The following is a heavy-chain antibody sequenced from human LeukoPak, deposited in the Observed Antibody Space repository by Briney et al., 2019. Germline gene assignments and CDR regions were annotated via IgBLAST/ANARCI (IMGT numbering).Heavy chain of an antibody. CDR2: IYYSGST. CDR3: ARDRTGGYGY. Sequence: SETLSLTCTVSGGSISSSSYYWGWIRHPPGKGLEWIGSIYYSGSTYYNPSLKSRVTISVDTSKNQFSLKLSSVTAADTAVYYCARDRTGGYGYWGQGTLVTVSS. D-gene: IGHD5-12*01. CDR1: GGSISSSSYY. V-gene: IGHV4-39*07. J-gene: IGHJ4*02.